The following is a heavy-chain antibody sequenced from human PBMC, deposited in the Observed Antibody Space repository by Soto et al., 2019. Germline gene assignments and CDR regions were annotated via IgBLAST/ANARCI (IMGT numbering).Heavy chain of an antibody. CDR1: GFTFSRYA. D-gene: IGHD3-10*01. Sequence: GGSLRLSWAASGFTFSRYARHWGRQAPVKGLEWGAVISYDGSNKYYADSVTGRFTIYRDNSKNTLYLQMKSVRAEDTAVYHCATDQYGSGYYYHAMDVWGQGTPVTASS. V-gene: IGHV3-30-3*01. J-gene: IGHJ6*01. CDR3: ATDQYGSGYYYHAMDV. CDR2: ISYDGSNK.